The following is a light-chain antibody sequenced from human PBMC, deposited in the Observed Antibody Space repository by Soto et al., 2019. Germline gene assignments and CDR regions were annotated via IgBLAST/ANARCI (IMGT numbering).Light chain of an antibody. CDR3: NSFTGSHYV. CDR2: DVN. J-gene: IGLJ1*01. CDR1: SSDVGRYDF. Sequence: QSALTQPASVSGSPGQSITISCTGTSSDVGRYDFVSWYQQHPGKVPKLLIYDVNNRPSGVSNRFSGSKSGNTASLTISGLQAEDEADYYCNSFTGSHYVFGTATKVTVL. V-gene: IGLV2-14*03.